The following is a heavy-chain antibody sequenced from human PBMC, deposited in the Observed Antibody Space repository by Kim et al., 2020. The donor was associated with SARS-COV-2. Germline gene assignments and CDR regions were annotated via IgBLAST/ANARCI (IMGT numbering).Heavy chain of an antibody. Sequence: SETLSLTCTVSGFSINSGYYWGWIRQPPGKGLEWIGSIYHSGNTYYNPSLKSRVTISLDTSKNQFSLNLKSVTAADTAVYYCARNTFFIAAAGTSDYWGQGTLVTVSS. V-gene: IGHV4-38-2*02. CDR2: IYHSGNT. CDR1: GFSINSGYY. D-gene: IGHD6-13*01. CDR3: ARNTFFIAAAGTSDY. J-gene: IGHJ4*02.